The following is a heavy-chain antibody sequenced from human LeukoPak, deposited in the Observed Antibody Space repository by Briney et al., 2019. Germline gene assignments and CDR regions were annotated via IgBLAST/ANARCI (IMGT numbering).Heavy chain of an antibody. D-gene: IGHD1-26*01. Sequence: GGSLRLSCAASGSGFTFNNYWMHWGRQAPGKGLVWVSRINADGSTTSYADSVRGRFTISRDNARNSRDLQMNSPRAEDTAVSSCAREGGGSGSYPFDYWGQGTLVTVSS. CDR2: INADGSTT. J-gene: IGHJ4*02. V-gene: IGHV3-74*01. CDR3: AREGGGSGSYPFDY. CDR1: GSGFTFNNYW.